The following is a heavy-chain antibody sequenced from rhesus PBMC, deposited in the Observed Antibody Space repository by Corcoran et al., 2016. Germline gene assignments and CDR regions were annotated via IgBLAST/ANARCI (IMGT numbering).Heavy chain of an antibody. D-gene: IGHD4-23*01. Sequence: VQLVESGGGLAKPGGSLRLSCAASGFTLSGYWVPWVRQVPGKGLEWISGINIVCRSTYFADSVKGRFTISRENAKNTLFLQMDGLRAEDTAVYYCAVQYSNFGGWYFDLWGPGTPITISS. CDR3: AVQYSNFGGWYFDL. CDR2: INIVCRST. CDR1: GFTLSGYW. V-gene: IGHV3-14*01. J-gene: IGHJ2*01.